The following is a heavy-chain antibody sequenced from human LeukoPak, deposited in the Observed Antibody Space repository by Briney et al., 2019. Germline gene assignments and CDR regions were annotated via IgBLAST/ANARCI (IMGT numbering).Heavy chain of an antibody. J-gene: IGHJ4*02. CDR3: ARIGYYYGSGSYYKGYYFDY. CDR2: ISSSSSYI. Sequence: GGSLRLSCAASGFTFSSYSMNWVRQAPGKGLEWVSSISSSSSYIYYADSVKGRFTISRDNSKNTLYLQMNSLRAEDTAVYYCARIGYYYGSGSYYKGYYFDYWGQGTLVTVSS. CDR1: GFTFSSYS. V-gene: IGHV3-21*04. D-gene: IGHD3-10*01.